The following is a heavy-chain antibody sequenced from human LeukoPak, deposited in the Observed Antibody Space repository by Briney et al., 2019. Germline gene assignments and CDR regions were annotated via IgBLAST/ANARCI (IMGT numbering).Heavy chain of an antibody. CDR1: SYSISSDYY. CDR3: ARIVVSGTTGYFRL. Sequence: PSETLSLTCDVSSYSISSDYYWGWIRQPPGKGLEWIGSIYDGGSASYNPSLKSRVTISLDTSKKQLSLKLSSVTAADTAVYYCARIVVSGTTGYFRLWAQGTLVTVSS. V-gene: IGHV4-38-2*01. J-gene: IGHJ1*01. D-gene: IGHD6-19*01. CDR2: IYDGGSA.